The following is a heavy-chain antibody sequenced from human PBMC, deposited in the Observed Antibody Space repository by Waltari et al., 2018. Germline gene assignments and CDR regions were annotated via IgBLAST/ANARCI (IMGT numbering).Heavy chain of an antibody. D-gene: IGHD2-15*01. CDR2: LWHDGSNE. CDR1: GFTFSRFG. CDR3: ASQSTTLFDY. J-gene: IGHJ4*02. Sequence: QVQLVESGGGVVQPGRSLRLSCAASGFTFSRFGMHWVRQAPGYGLEVVAVLWHDGSNEYYVDSGKGRFTISRDNSKNTLYLQMNSLRAEDSAVYYCASQSTTLFDYWGQGTLVTVSS. V-gene: IGHV3-33*01.